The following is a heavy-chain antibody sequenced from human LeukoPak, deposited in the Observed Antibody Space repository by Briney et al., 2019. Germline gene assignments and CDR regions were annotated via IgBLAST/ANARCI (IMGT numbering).Heavy chain of an antibody. D-gene: IGHD3-22*01. V-gene: IGHV4-59*01. J-gene: IGHJ4*02. CDR3: ARLYYDSSGHY. CDR1: GCSISSYY. CDR2: IYYSGST. Sequence: SETLSLTCTVSGCSISSYYWSWIRQPPGKGLEWIGYIYYSGSTNYNPSLKSRVTISVDTSKNQFSLKLSSVTAADTAVYYCARLYYDSSGHYWGQGTLVTVSS.